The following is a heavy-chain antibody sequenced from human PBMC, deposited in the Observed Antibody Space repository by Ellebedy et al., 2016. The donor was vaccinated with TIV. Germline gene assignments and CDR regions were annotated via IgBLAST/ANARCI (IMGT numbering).Heavy chain of an antibody. CDR1: GSSISSYY. V-gene: IGHV4-4*07. J-gene: IGHJ5*02. CDR2: IYTSGST. CDR3: ARGGYYGSGDWFDP. D-gene: IGHD3-10*01. Sequence: LETLSLTXTVSGSSISSYYWRWIRQPAGKGLEWIGRIYTSGSTNYNPSLKSRVTMSVDTSKNQFSLKLSSVTAADTAVYYCARGGYYGSGDWFDPWGQGTLVTVSS.